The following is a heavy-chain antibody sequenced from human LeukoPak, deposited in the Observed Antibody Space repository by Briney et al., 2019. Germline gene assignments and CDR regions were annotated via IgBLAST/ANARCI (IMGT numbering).Heavy chain of an antibody. V-gene: IGHV3-23*01. Sequence: GGSLRLSCAASGFTFSTYAMNWVRQAPGKGLEWVSGISGSGDSTYSAGSVEGQFTISRDNSKNMLYLQMNSLRADDTAVYYCARDRRGEYYFDYWGQGTLVTVSS. J-gene: IGHJ4*02. CDR3: ARDRRGEYYFDY. CDR2: ISGSGDST. CDR1: GFTFSTYA. D-gene: IGHD3-10*01.